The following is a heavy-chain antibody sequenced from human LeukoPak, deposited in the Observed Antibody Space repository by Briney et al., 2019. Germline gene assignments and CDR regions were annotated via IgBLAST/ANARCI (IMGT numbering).Heavy chain of an antibody. Sequence: ASVKVSCKASSCTFTSYGLSWVRQAPGQGLEWMGWISAYNGNTNYAQKLQGRVTMTTDTSTSTAYMELRSLRSDDTAVYYCARGKMVRGVIITYNWFDRWGQGALVTVSS. CDR3: ARGKMVRGVIITYNWFDR. CDR2: ISAYNGNT. V-gene: IGHV1-18*04. CDR1: SCTFTSYG. J-gene: IGHJ5*02. D-gene: IGHD3-10*01.